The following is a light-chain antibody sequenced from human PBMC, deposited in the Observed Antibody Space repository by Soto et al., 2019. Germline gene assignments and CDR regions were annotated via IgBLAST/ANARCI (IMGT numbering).Light chain of an antibody. CDR1: QSVRSNY. Sequence: EIVLTQSPGTVSLSPGERATLSCRASQSVRSNYLAWYQQKPGQAPRLLIYDASTRATDIPDRFSGSGSGTDFTLTISRLEPEDFALYYCHQYGTTPGTFGQGTKLEIK. CDR2: DAS. J-gene: IGKJ2*01. CDR3: HQYGTTPGT. V-gene: IGKV3-20*01.